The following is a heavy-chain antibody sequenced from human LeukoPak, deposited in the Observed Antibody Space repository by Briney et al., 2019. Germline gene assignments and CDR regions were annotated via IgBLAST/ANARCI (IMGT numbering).Heavy chain of an antibody. D-gene: IGHD3-3*01. CDR1: GFTFSSHA. V-gene: IGHV3-64*02. CDR3: ARGGYYAASDI. CDR2: IVSNGGNT. J-gene: IGHJ4*02. Sequence: GGSLRLSCAASGFTFSSHAMHWVRQAPGKGLEYVSAIVSNGGNTYYADSVRGRFTISRDNSKDTVYLQMGSLRPEDTAVYYCARGGYYAASDIWGQGALVTVSS.